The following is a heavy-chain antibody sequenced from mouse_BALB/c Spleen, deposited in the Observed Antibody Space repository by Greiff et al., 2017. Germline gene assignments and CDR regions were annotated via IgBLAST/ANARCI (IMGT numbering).Heavy chain of an antibody. CDR3: TRDDGGFDY. Sequence: QVQLQQSGAELVKPGASVKLSCTASGYTFTSYYMYWVKQRPGQGLEWIGEINPSNGGTNFNEKFKSKATLTVDKSSSTAYMQLSSLTSEDSAVYYCTRDDGGFDYWGQGTTLTVSS. V-gene: IGHV1S81*02. CDR2: INPSNGGT. J-gene: IGHJ2*01. CDR1: GYTFTSYY. D-gene: IGHD2-12*01.